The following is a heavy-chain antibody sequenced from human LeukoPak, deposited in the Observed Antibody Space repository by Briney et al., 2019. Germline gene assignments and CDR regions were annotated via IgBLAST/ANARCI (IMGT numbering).Heavy chain of an antibody. J-gene: IGHJ4*02. CDR2: IKQDGSEK. Sequence: GGSLRLSCAASGFTFSNYWMSWVRQAPGKGLEWVANIKQDGSEKYYVDSVKGRFTVSRDNAKNSLFLQMNSLRAEDTAMYYCVTETTVTGWGYWGQGTLVTVSS. CDR3: VTETTVTGWGY. CDR1: GFTFSNYW. D-gene: IGHD4-17*01. V-gene: IGHV3-7*01.